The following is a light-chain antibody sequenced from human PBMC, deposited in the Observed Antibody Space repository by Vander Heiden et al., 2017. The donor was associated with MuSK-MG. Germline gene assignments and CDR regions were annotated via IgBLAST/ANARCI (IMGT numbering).Light chain of an antibody. J-gene: IGKJ4*01. CDR1: QGTSKY. V-gene: IGKV1-33*01. CDR2: DAS. CDR3: QQYNKLPLT. Sequence: DIQLTQPPSLSASVGDRVTITCQASQGTSKYLNWYQQKPGKAPKLLIYDASNLQVGVPSRFSGRGSGTSFIFVISSLQTEDVATYYCQQYNKLPLTFGGGTKVEIK.